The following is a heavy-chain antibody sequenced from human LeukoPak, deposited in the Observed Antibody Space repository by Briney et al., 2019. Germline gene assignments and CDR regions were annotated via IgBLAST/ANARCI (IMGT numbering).Heavy chain of an antibody. V-gene: IGHV1-69*05. Sequence: SVKVSCKASGGTFSSYAISWVRQARGQGLEWMGGIIPIFGTANYAQKFQGRVTITTDKSTSTAYMELSSLRSEDTAVYYCASRRTTGTTRPVDYWGQGTLVTVSS. J-gene: IGHJ4*02. CDR3: ASRRTTGTTRPVDY. D-gene: IGHD1-1*01. CDR2: IIPIFGTA. CDR1: GGTFSSYA.